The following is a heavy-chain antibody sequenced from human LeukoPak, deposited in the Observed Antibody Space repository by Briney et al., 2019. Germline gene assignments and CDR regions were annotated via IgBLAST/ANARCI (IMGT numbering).Heavy chain of an antibody. CDR2: INPNSGGT. D-gene: IGHD1-26*01. Sequence: GASVKVSCKSYGYTFTSYFMHWVRQAPGQGLEWMGWINPNSGGTNYAQKFQGRVTMTRDTSISTAYMELSRLRSDDTAVYYCARVVGATGKFDYWGQGTLVTVSS. CDR3: ARVVGATGKFDY. V-gene: IGHV1-2*02. J-gene: IGHJ4*02. CDR1: GYTFTSYF.